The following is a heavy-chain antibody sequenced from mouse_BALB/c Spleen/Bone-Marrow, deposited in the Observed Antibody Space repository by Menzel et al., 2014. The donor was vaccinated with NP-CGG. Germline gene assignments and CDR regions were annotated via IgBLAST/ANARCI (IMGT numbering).Heavy chain of an antibody. J-gene: IGHJ4*01. Sequence: VMLVESGPGLVAPSQSLSITCTVSGFSLTGYGVDWVRQPPGKSLEWLGMIWGDGSTDYNSALKSRLSISKDNSKSQVFLKMNSLQTDDTARYYCARGGNYYAMDYWGRGTSVTVSS. CDR1: GFSLTGYG. D-gene: IGHD2-1*01. CDR3: ARGGNYYAMDY. CDR2: IWGDGST. V-gene: IGHV2-6-7*01.